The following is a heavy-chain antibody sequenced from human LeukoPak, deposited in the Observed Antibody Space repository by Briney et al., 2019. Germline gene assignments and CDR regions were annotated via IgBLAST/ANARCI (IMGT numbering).Heavy chain of an antibody. D-gene: IGHD3-22*01. CDR2: IYYSGST. V-gene: IGHV4-38-2*01. CDR1: GYSISSGYY. J-gene: IGHJ1*01. Sequence: SETLSLTCAVSGYSISSGYYWGWIRQAPGRGLEWIANIYYSGSTYYSPSLKSRVTISVDTSKNQFSLKLNSVTAADTAVYYCARQFYESRSPHAKYFQQWGQGTLVTVSS. CDR3: ARQFYESRSPHAKYFQQ.